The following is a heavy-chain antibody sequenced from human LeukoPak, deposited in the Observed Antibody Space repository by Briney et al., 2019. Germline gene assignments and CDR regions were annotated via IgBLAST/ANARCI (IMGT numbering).Heavy chain of an antibody. CDR1: GGSISSGSYY. V-gene: IGHV4-61*01. CDR2: IYYSGST. CDR3: ARRPATAISFDY. D-gene: IGHD2-21*02. Sequence: SETLSLTCTVSGGSISSGSYYWSWIRQPPGKGLEWIGYIYYSGSTNYNPSLKSRVTISVDTSKNQFSLKLSSVTAADTAVYYCARRPATAISFDYWGQGTLVTVSS. J-gene: IGHJ4*02.